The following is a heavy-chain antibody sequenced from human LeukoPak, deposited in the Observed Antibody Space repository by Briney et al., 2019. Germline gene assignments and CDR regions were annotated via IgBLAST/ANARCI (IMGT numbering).Heavy chain of an antibody. CDR1: GFTFSSYD. CDR3: ARGRSGWYWAFDI. V-gene: IGHV3-23*01. CDR2: ISGSGGRT. Sequence: GGSLRLSCAASGFTFSSYDMSWVRQAPGKGLEWVSVISGSGGRTYYADSVKGRFTISRDNSKSTLYLQMNSLRAEDTAVYYCARGRSGWYWAFDIWGQGTMVTVSS. J-gene: IGHJ3*02. D-gene: IGHD6-19*01.